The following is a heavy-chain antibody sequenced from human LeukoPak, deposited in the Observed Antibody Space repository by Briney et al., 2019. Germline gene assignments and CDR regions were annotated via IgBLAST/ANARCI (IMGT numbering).Heavy chain of an antibody. CDR1: GFTFSSYS. CDR3: ARVGTYDAFDI. J-gene: IGHJ3*02. D-gene: IGHD2-15*01. CDR2: ISSSSSYI. V-gene: IGHV3-21*01. Sequence: GGSLRLSCVGSGFTFSSYSMNWVRQAPGKGLEWVSSISSSSSYIYYADSVKGRFTISRDNAKNSLYLQMNSLRAEDTAVYYCARVGTYDAFDIWGQGTMVTVSS.